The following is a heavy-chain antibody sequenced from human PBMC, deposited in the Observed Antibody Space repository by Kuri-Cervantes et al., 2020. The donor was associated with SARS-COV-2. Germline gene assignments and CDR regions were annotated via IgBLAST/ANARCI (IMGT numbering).Heavy chain of an antibody. CDR1: GFTFSSYG. D-gene: IGHD3-10*01. J-gene: IGHJ6*02. Sequence: GESLKISCAASGFTFSSYGMHWVRQAPGKGLEWVAFIRYDGSNKYYADSVKGRFTISRDNAKNSLYLQMNSLRAEDTAVYYCARDGGRGLWFDTPPVGYYYYYGMDVWGQGTTVTVSS. V-gene: IGHV3-30*02. CDR2: IRYDGSNK. CDR3: ARDGGRGLWFDTPPVGYYYYYGMDV.